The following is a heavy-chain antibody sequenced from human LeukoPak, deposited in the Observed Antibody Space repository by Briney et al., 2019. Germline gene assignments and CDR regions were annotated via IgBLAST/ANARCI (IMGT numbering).Heavy chain of an antibody. J-gene: IGHJ2*01. V-gene: IGHV1-8*01. CDR3: ARISDHNWYFDL. D-gene: IGHD1-14*01. CDR1: GYPFTTYD. CDR2: MNPSSGYT. Sequence: ASVRVSCKASGYPFTTYDINWVRQATGQGLEWMGWMNPSSGYTGYSQKFQGRVTMTRNTSITTAYRELSSLRSEDTAVYYCARISDHNWYFDLWGRGTLVTVSS.